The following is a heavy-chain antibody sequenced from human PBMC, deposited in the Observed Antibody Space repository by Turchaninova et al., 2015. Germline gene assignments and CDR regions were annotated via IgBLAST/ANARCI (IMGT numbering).Heavy chain of an antibody. J-gene: IGHJ4*02. V-gene: IGHV1-46*01. D-gene: IGHD1-26*01. CDR2: INPNGGST. CDR1: GYTLSGDH. Sequence: QVRLVQSSAAVKKPGASVRVSCKAAGYTLSGDHRHWVRQAPGQGLEWMGIINPNGGSTNYAQKFQGRVTMTRDTSTSTVYMELSSLRSEDTAVYYCGRGGLHSSLDYWGQGTLVTVSS. CDR3: GRGGLHSSLDY.